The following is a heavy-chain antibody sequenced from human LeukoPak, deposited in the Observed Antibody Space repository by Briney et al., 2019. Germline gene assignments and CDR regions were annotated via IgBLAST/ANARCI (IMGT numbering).Heavy chain of an antibody. J-gene: IGHJ3*02. Sequence: GGSLRLFCAASGFTFSSYSMNWVRQAPGKGLEWVSSISSSSSYIYYADSVKGRFTISRDNAKNSLYLQMNSLRAEDTAVYYCARSIAVAGNPDIWGQGTMVTVSS. CDR2: ISSSSSYI. D-gene: IGHD6-19*01. CDR1: GFTFSSYS. CDR3: ARSIAVAGNPDI. V-gene: IGHV3-21*01.